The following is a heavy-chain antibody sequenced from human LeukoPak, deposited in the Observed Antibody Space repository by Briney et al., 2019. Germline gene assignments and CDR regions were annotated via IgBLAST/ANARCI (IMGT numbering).Heavy chain of an antibody. Sequence: ASVKVSCKASGYTFTGYYMHWVRQAPGQGLEWMGRINPNSGGTNYAQKFQGRVTMTRDTSISTAYMELSRLRSDDTAVYYCARDPYSGRPGNWFDPWGQGTLVTVSS. CDR3: ARDPYSGRPGNWFDP. D-gene: IGHD6-25*01. CDR1: GYTFTGYY. V-gene: IGHV1-2*06. J-gene: IGHJ5*02. CDR2: INPNSGGT.